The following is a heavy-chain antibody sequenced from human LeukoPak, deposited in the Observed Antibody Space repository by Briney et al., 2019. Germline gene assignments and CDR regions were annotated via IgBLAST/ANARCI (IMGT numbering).Heavy chain of an antibody. CDR3: ARRLGSAWYFDY. J-gene: IGHJ4*02. V-gene: IGHV4-39*01. D-gene: IGHD6-25*01. CDR1: GDSISNSNYY. Sequence: RPSETLSLTCTVSGDSISNSNYYWGWFRQPPGKGLEWIGSIYYTGSTHYNPSLKSRVTISVDTSKNQSSLKLSSVTAADTAVFYCARRLGSAWYFDYWGQGTLVTVSS. CDR2: IYYTGST.